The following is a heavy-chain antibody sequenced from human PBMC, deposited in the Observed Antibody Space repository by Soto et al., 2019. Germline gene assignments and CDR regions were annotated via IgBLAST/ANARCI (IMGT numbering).Heavy chain of an antibody. CDR3: ARESRDCSGGSCYSLGWFDP. J-gene: IGHJ5*02. CDR1: GFTFSSYS. V-gene: IGHV3-48*02. Sequence: EVQLVESGGGLVQPGGSLRLSCAASGFTFSSYSMNWVRQAPGKGLEWVSYISSSSSTIYYADSVKGRFTISRDNAKNSLYLQMNSLRDEDTAVYYCARESRDCSGGSCYSLGWFDPWGQGTLVTVSS. CDR2: ISSSSSTI. D-gene: IGHD2-15*01.